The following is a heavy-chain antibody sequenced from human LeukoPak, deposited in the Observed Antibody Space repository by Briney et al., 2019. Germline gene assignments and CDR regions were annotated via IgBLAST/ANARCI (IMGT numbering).Heavy chain of an antibody. CDR1: GFTFSTYW. Sequence: GGSLRLSCAASGFTFSTYWMSWVRQAPGKGLEWLANIKEDGAGKNHVDSVKGRFTISRDNAKNSLYLQMNGLRAEDTAVYYCAREIPQQLVAMDVWGQGTTVTVSS. J-gene: IGHJ6*02. D-gene: IGHD6-13*01. CDR3: AREIPQQLVAMDV. CDR2: IKEDGAGK. V-gene: IGHV3-7*04.